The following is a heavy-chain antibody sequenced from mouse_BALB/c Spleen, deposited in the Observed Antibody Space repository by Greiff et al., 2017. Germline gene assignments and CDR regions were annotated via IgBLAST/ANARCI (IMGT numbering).Heavy chain of an antibody. CDR3: ARIITTVDYYAMDY. D-gene: IGHD1-1*01. CDR2: ISSGSSTI. V-gene: IGHV5-17*02. Sequence: EVQRVESGGGLVQPGGSRKLSCAASGFTFSSFGMHWVRQAPEKGLEWVAYISSGSSTIYYADTVKGRFTISRDNPKNTLFLQMTSLRSEDTAMYYCARIITTVDYYAMDYWGQGTSVTVSS. CDR1: GFTFSSFG. J-gene: IGHJ4*01.